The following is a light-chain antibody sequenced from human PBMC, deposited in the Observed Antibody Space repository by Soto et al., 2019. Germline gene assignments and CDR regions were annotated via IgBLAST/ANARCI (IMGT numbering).Light chain of an antibody. J-gene: IGLJ2*01. CDR1: SSDVGGYNY. Sequence: QSALTQHASVSGSPGQSITISCTGTSSDVGGYNYVYWYQQHPGKAPKLMIYEVSNRPSGVSNRFSGSKSGNTASLTISGLQAEDEADYYLSAYTSSSTPLVFGGGTKLTVL. CDR3: SAYTSSSTPLV. V-gene: IGLV2-14*01. CDR2: EVS.